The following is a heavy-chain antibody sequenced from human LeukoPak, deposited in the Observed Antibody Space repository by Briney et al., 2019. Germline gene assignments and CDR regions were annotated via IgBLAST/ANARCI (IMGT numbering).Heavy chain of an antibody. D-gene: IGHD5-12*01. CDR2: ITSSGGST. V-gene: IGHV3-23*01. J-gene: IGHJ4*02. CDR3: AKDRDGYRVYDY. CDR1: GLTFSSHT. Sequence: PGGSLRLSCAASGLTFSSHTMNWVRQAPGKGLEWVSAITSSGGSTYYADTVRGRFTISRDNSKNTLYLQMNSLRAEDTAMYYCAKDRDGYRVYDYWGQGTLVTVSS.